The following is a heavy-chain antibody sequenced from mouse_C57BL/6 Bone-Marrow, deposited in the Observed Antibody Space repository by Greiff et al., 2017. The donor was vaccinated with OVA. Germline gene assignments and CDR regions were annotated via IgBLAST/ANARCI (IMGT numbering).Heavy chain of an antibody. V-gene: IGHV1-15*01. J-gene: IGHJ4*01. Sequence: QVQLQQSGAELVRPGASVTLSCKASGYTFTDYEMHWVKQTPVHGLEWIGAIDPETGGTAYNQKFKGKAILTADKSSSTAYMELRSLTSEDTAVYSGTRGYGNYNAVDYWGQGTSVTVSS. CDR2: IDPETGGT. CDR1: GYTFTDYE. D-gene: IGHD2-1*01. CDR3: TRGYGNYNAVDY.